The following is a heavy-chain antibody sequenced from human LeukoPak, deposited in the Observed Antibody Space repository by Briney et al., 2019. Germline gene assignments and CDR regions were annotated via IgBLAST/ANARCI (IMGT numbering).Heavy chain of an antibody. D-gene: IGHD4-23*01. Sequence: ASVKVSCKASGYTFTSYGISWVRQAPGQGLEWMGWISAYNGNTNYAQKLQGRVTMTTDTSTSTAYMELRSLRSDDTAVYYCARGVDYGGNSGDFDYWGQGTLITVSS. J-gene: IGHJ4*02. V-gene: IGHV1-18*01. CDR1: GYTFTSYG. CDR3: ARGVDYGGNSGDFDY. CDR2: ISAYNGNT.